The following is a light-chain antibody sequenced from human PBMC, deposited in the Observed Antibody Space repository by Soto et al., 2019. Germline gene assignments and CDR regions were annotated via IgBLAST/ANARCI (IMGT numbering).Light chain of an antibody. V-gene: IGKV2-30*01. CDR2: KIS. CDR1: QSLVYTDGNTY. CDR3: MQGTHWPPN. J-gene: IGKJ3*01. Sequence: DVVMTQSPLSLPVTLGQPASISCRSGQSLVYTDGNTYLNWFQQTPGQSPRRLIYKISNRDSGVPDRFSGSGSGTNFTLKISRVEAEDVGVYYCMQGTHWPPNFGPGTKVEIK.